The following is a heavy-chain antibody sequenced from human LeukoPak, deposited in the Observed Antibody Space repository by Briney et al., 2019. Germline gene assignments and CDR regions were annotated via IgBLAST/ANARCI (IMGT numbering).Heavy chain of an antibody. V-gene: IGHV4-34*01. CDR1: GGSFSGYY. CDR2: INHSGST. J-gene: IGHJ4*02. Sequence: SETLSLTCAVYGGSFSGYYWTWIRQPPGKGLEWIGEINHSGSTNYNPSLKSRVTISVDTSKNQFSLKLSSVTAADTAVYYCAREATEAKRGDYFDYWGQGTLVTVSS. D-gene: IGHD3-10*01. CDR3: AREATEAKRGDYFDY.